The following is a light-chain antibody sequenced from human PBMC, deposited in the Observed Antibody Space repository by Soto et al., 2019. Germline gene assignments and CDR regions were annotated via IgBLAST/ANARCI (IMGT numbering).Light chain of an antibody. Sequence: QSVLTQPPSASGTPGQRVTISCSGTSSSIGSNHVYWYQQFPGTAPKLLIYRNNQRPSGVPDRFSGCKSGTSASLAISGLRSEDEADYYCATWDDSLSGSWMFAGGTKLTVL. J-gene: IGLJ3*02. CDR3: ATWDDSLSGSWM. CDR2: RNN. CDR1: SSSIGSNH. V-gene: IGLV1-47*01.